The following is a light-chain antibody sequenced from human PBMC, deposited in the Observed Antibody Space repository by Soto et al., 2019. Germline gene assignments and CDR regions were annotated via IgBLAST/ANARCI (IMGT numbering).Light chain of an antibody. CDR3: QQYNSYSWT. CDR1: QSISSW. Sequence: DIQMTQSPSTLSASVGDRVTITCRASQSISSWLAWYQQKPGKAPKLLIYDASSLERWVPTRFSGSGSWKEFTLTINSLQPDDFATYYCQQYNSYSWTFGQGTKVDIK. CDR2: DAS. V-gene: IGKV1-5*01. J-gene: IGKJ1*01.